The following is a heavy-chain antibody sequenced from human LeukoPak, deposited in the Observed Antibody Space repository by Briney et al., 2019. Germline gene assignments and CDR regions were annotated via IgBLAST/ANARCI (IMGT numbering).Heavy chain of an antibody. CDR3: AKRRSGYGYYFDY. V-gene: IGHV3-23*01. D-gene: IGHD5-12*01. CDR1: GFTFSIYA. J-gene: IGHJ4*02. Sequence: PGGSLRLSCAASGFTFSIYAMSWVRQAPGKGLEWVSAISGSGGGTYYADSVKGRFTISRDNSKNTLYLQMNSLRAEDTAVYYCAKRRSGYGYYFDYWGQGTLVTVSS. CDR2: ISGSGGGT.